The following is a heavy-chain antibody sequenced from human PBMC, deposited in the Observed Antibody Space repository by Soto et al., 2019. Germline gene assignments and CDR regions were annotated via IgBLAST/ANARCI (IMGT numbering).Heavy chain of an antibody. J-gene: IGHJ4*02. V-gene: IGHV2-5*01. CDR3: AHRRAYCSGGSCYWYYFDY. D-gene: IGHD2-15*01. Sequence: SGPTLVNPTQTLTLTCTFSGFSLSTSGVGVGWIRQPPGKALEWLALIYWNDDKRYSPSLKSRLTITKDTSKNQVVLTMTNMDPVDTATYYCAHRRAYCSGGSCYWYYFDYWGQGTLVTV. CDR1: GFSLSTSGVG. CDR2: IYWNDDK.